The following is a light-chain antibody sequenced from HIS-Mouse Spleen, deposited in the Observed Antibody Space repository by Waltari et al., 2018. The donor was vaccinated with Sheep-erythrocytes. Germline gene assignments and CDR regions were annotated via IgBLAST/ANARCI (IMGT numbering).Light chain of an antibody. J-gene: IGLJ1*01. CDR3: CSYAGSYNHV. CDR1: RSYVGRYND. V-gene: IGLV2-11*01. CDR2: DVS. Sequence: QSALTQPRSVSGSPGPSVTISCTGTRSYVGRYNDVSWYQQHPGKAPKLMIYDVSKRPSGVPDRFSGSKSGNTASLTISGLQAEDEADYYCCSYAGSYNHVFATGTKVTVL.